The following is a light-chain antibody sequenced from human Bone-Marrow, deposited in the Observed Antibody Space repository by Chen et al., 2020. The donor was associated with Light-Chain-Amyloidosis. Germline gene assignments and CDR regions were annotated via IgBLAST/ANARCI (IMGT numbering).Light chain of an antibody. CDR3: QQYDNWKT. J-gene: IGKJ1*01. V-gene: IGKV3-15*01. CDR1: QSINNK. Sequence: EIVLTQPPATLSVSPGERVTLSCRASQSINNKLAWYQQKPGQAPSRLIYGASTRSTGIPARFSGSGSGTEFTLTISSMQPEDFAVYYCQQYDNWKTFGQGTNVEIK. CDR2: GAS.